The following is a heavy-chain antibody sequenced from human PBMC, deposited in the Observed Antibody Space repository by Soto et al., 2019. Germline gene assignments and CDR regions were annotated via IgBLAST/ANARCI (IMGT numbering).Heavy chain of an antibody. D-gene: IGHD3-22*01. CDR2: ISYDGSNK. J-gene: IGHJ6*02. V-gene: IGHV3-30*18. Sequence: QVQLVESGGGVVQPGRSLRLSCAASGFTFSSYGMHWVRQAPGKGLEWVAVISYDGSNKYYADSVKGRFTISRDNSKNPLYLQMNSLRAEDTAVYYCAKDPIPDYYDSSGYYRHYYYYYGMDVWGQGTTVTVSS. CDR3: AKDPIPDYYDSSGYYRHYYYYYGMDV. CDR1: GFTFSSYG.